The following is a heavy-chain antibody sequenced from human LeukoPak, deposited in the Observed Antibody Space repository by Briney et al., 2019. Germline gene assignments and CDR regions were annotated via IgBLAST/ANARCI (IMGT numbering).Heavy chain of an antibody. V-gene: IGHV4-39*01. J-gene: IGHJ4*02. Sequence: GSLRLSCAASGFTFSSYGMNWVRQPPGKGLEWIGSMYYSGSTYYNPSLKSRVTISIDTSKNQFSLKLSSVAATDTAVYYCARRRSYYDGLDYWGQGTLVTVSS. CDR1: GFTFSSYG. CDR3: ARRRSYYDGLDY. D-gene: IGHD1-26*01. CDR2: MYYSGST.